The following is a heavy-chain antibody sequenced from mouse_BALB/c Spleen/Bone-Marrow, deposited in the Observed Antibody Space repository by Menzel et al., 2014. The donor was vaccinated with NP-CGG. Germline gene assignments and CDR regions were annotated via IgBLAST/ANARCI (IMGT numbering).Heavy chain of an antibody. CDR3: ARRGSERVDY. J-gene: IGHJ2*01. CDR1: GYTFTNHH. D-gene: IGHD1-1*01. Sequence: EVHLVESGAELVRPGASVKISCKAFGYTFTNHHINWVKQRPGQGLDWIGYFNPYNDYITYNQKFRGKATLTVDKSSSTANLELSSLTSEDSAVYYCARRGSERVDYWGQGTTLTVSS. V-gene: IGHV1S45*01. CDR2: FNPYNDYI.